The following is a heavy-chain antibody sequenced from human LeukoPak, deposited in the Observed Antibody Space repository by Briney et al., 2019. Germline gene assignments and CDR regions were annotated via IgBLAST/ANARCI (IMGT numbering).Heavy chain of an antibody. Sequence: SETLSLTCTVSGGSISNYYWSWVRQPPGKGMEWIGYIYYSGSTNCDPSLKSRVTMSVDTSKSQFSLRLSSVTAADTAVYYCARAPLDYYFDFWGQGTLVTVSS. V-gene: IGHV4-59*01. CDR1: GGSISNYY. J-gene: IGHJ4*02. CDR2: IYYSGST. D-gene: IGHD3/OR15-3a*01. CDR3: ARAPLDYYFDF.